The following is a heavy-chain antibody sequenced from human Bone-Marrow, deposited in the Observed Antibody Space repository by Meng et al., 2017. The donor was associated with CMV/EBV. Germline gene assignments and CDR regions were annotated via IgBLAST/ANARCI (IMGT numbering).Heavy chain of an antibody. CDR3: ARAHPPQNAFDI. J-gene: IGHJ3*02. Sequence: GSLRLSCTVSGGSISSYYWSWIRQPPGKGLEWIGYIYYSGSTNYNPSLKSRVTISVDTSKNQFSLKLSSVTAADTAVYYCARAHPPQNAFDIWGQGTMVTVSS. V-gene: IGHV4-59*01. CDR2: IYYSGST. CDR1: GGSISSYY. D-gene: IGHD1-14*01.